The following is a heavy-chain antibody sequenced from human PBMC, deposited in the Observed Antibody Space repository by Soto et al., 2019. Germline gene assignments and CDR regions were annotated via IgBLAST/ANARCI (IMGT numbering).Heavy chain of an antibody. V-gene: IGHV1-18*01. CDR1: GYTFTSYG. D-gene: IGHD3-10*01. J-gene: IGHJ4*02. Sequence: QVQLVQSGAEVKKPGASVKVSCKASGYTFTSYGITWVRQAPGQGLEWMGWISADNGITSYAQKLQCRVTMTTDTSTNTAYMELRSLTSDDTAVYYCARRGVLPDYWGQGTLVTVSS. CDR2: ISADNGIT. CDR3: ARRGVLPDY.